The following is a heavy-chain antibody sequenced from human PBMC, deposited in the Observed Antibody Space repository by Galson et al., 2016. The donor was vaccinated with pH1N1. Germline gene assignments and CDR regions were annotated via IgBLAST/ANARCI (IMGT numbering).Heavy chain of an antibody. CDR1: GGTLSSYA. CDR3: ARDREDYWSGYLFDY. D-gene: IGHD3-3*01. Sequence: VKVSCKASGGTLSSYAISWVRQAPGQGLEWMGNILPILGIPDYAQKFQDRVKITADKSTNTAYLELSSLRSEDTAVYYCARDREDYWSGYLFDYWGQGTLVTVAS. V-gene: IGHV1-69*04. J-gene: IGHJ4*02. CDR2: ILPILGIP.